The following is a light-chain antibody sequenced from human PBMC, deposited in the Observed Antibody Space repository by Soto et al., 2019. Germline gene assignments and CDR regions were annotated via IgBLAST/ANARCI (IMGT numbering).Light chain of an antibody. Sequence: QSALTQPPSASGSPGQSVTISCTGTSSDVGGFNSVSWYQQHPGSAPKLLIYEVSKRPSGVPDRFSASKSDNTASLTVSGLQAEDEADYYCSSYAGSRNLVFGGGTQLTVL. CDR3: SSYAGSRNLV. J-gene: IGLJ3*02. CDR1: SSDVGGFNS. CDR2: EVS. V-gene: IGLV2-8*01.